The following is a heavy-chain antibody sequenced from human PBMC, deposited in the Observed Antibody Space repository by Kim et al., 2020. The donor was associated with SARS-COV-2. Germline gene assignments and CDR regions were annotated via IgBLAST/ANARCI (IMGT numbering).Heavy chain of an antibody. V-gene: IGHV7-4-1*02. CDR3: SGYSSTRGFDP. CDR2: INTNTGNP. Sequence: ASVKVSCKASGYTFTSYAMNWVRQAPGQGLEWMGWINTNTGNPTYAQGFTGRFVFSLDTSVSTAYLQISSLKAEDTAVYYCSGYSSTRGFDPWGQGTLVTVSS. CDR1: GYTFTSYA. J-gene: IGHJ5*02. D-gene: IGHD6-19*01.